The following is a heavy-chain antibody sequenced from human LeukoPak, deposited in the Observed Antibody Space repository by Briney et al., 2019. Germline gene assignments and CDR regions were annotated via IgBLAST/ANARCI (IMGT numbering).Heavy chain of an antibody. CDR3: AKGSLGSWYYFDY. J-gene: IGHJ4*02. V-gene: IGHV3-23*01. CDR1: GLTFGSSA. CDR2: FSRSGPDT. D-gene: IGHD6-13*01. Sequence: GGSLRLSCAASGLTFGSSAMSWVRQAPGKGPEWVSTFSRSGPDTYYADSVKGWFTIFRDNSKNTLYLQMNSLRAEDTAVYYCAKGSLGSWYYFDYWGQGTLVTVSS.